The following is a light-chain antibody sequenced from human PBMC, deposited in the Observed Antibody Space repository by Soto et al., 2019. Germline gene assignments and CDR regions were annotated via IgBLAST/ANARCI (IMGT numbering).Light chain of an antibody. CDR1: SSDVGNYNY. V-gene: IGLV2-14*01. CDR2: MVS. CDR3: TSPTPGSLYV. J-gene: IGLJ1*01. Sequence: QSALNQPASVSGSPGQSITISCTGTSSDVGNYNYVSWYQQYPGRVPKLLIYMVSNRPSGVSNRFSGSKSGNTASLTISGLQAEDEADYFCTSPTPGSLYVFGTGTKLTVL.